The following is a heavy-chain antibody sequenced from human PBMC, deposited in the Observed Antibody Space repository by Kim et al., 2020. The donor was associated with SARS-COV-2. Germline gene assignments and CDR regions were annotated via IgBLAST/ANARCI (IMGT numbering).Heavy chain of an antibody. CDR2: ISYDGSNK. CDR3: AGCGGDCYSPWDY. J-gene: IGHJ4*02. V-gene: IGHV3-30*03. CDR1: GFTFSSYG. Sequence: GGSLRLSCAASGFTFSSYGMHWVRQAPGKGLEWVAVISYDGSNKYYADSVKGRFTISRDNSKNTLYLQMNSLRAEDTAVYYCAGCGGDCYSPWDYWGQGTLVTVSS. D-gene: IGHD2-21*02.